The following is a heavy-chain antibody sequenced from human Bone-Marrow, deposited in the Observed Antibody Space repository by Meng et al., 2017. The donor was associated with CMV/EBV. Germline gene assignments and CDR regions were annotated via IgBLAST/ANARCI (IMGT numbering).Heavy chain of an antibody. CDR2: IYYTGST. J-gene: IGHJ6*02. V-gene: IGHV4-59*01. CDR1: GGSISSYF. CDR3: ARDFWSGAGYYYYGMDV. Sequence: SETLSLTCTVSGGSISSYFWSWIRQPPGKGLEWIGYIYYTGSTTYNPSLNSRVTLSVDTSKNQLSLKLTSVTAADTAVYYCARDFWSGAGYYYYGMDVWGQGTTVTVSS. D-gene: IGHD3-3*01.